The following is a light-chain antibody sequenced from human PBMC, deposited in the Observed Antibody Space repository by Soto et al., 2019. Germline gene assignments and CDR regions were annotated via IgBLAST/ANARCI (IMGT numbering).Light chain of an antibody. V-gene: IGLV2-14*01. Sequence: QSALTQPASVSGSPGQSITIYCTGTSSDVGGYNHVSWYQQHPGKAPKLMIYEVSNRPSGVSNRFSGSKSGNTASLTISGLQAEDEADYYCSSYTSSSTRVFGGGTKLTVL. J-gene: IGLJ2*01. CDR3: SSYTSSSTRV. CDR1: SSDVGGYNH. CDR2: EVS.